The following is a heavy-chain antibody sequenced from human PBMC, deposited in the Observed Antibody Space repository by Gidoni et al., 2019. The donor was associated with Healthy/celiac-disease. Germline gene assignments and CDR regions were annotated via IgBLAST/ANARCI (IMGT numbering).Heavy chain of an antibody. CDR2: ISSSGSTI. Sequence: QVQLVESGGGLVKPGESLSLSCAASGFTSSDYYMSWIRPAPGKGLECVSYISSSGSTIYYADSVKGRFTISRDNAKNSLYLQMNSLRAEDTAVYYCARHYMYYYGSGSDTPDDYWGQGTLVTVSS. CDR3: ARHYMYYYGSGSDTPDDY. D-gene: IGHD3-10*01. CDR1: GFTSSDYY. V-gene: IGHV3-11*01. J-gene: IGHJ4*02.